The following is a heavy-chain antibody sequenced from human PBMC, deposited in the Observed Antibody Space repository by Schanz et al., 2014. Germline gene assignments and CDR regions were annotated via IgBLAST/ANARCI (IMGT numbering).Heavy chain of an antibody. CDR3: AREVGLYDRGWFDP. J-gene: IGHJ5*02. Sequence: QVQLVQSGAEVKKPGAPVKVSCKASGYTFTSYGISWVRQAPGQGLEWMGWISPYNGNTNYAQKLQGRVTMTADTSTSTAYMELSSLRSEDTAVYYCAREVGLYDRGWFDPWGQGTLVTVSS. CDR1: GYTFTSYG. CDR2: ISPYNGNT. V-gene: IGHV1-18*01. D-gene: IGHD3-22*01.